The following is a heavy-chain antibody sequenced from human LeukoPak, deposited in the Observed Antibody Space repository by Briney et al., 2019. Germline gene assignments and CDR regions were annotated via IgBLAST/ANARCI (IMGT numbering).Heavy chain of an antibody. CDR2: ISYDGSNK. V-gene: IGHV3-30-3*01. Sequence: PGGSLRLSCAASGFTFSSYAMHWVRQAPGKGLEWVALISYDGSNKYYADSVKGRFTISRDNSKNTLYLQMNSLRAEDTAVYYCAKDSAYSGGPFAGGFDHWGQGTLVTVSA. D-gene: IGHD5-18*01. CDR3: AKDSAYSGGPFAGGFDH. J-gene: IGHJ4*02. CDR1: GFTFSSYA.